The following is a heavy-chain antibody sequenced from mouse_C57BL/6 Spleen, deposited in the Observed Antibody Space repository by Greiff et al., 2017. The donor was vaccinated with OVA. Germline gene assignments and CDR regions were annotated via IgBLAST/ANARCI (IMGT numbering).Heavy chain of an antibody. J-gene: IGHJ2*01. CDR3: SRRALGNYGGCDY. CDR2: IYPGDGDT. V-gene: IGHV1-82*01. CDR1: GYAFSSSW. D-gene: IGHD2-1*01. Sequence: QVQLQQSGPELVKPGASVKISCKASGYAFSSSWMNWVKQRPGKGLEWIGRIYPGDGDTNYNGKFKGKATLTADKSSSTAYMQLSSLTSEDSAFYFCSRRALGNYGGCDYWGQGTTLTVAS.